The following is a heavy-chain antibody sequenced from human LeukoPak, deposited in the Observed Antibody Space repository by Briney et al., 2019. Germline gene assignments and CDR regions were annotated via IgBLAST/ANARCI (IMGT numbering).Heavy chain of an antibody. CDR3: ARDGSVRVATYDY. V-gene: IGHV3-30*04. D-gene: IGHD5-12*01. CDR1: GFTFSSYE. CDR2: ISYDGSNK. J-gene: IGHJ4*02. Sequence: GGSLRLSCAASGFTFSSYEMNWVRQAPGKGLEWVAVISYDGSNKYYADSVKGRFTISRDNSKNTLYLQMNSLRAEDTAVYYCARDGSVRVATYDYWGQGTLVTVSS.